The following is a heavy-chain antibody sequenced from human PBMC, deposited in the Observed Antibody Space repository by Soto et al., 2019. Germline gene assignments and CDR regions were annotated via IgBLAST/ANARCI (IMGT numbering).Heavy chain of an antibody. J-gene: IGHJ4*02. CDR2: INPNNGYT. CDR3: VKAKFDFWSGYWLPSLDF. D-gene: IGHD3-3*01. CDR1: RYTFTSYY. Sequence: GASVKVSCKASRYTFTSYYIHWVRQAPGQGLEWMGWINPNNGYTKYTQKFQGRVTVTRDTSITTAYLELTRLQSDDTAVYYCVKAKFDFWSGYWLPSLDFWGQGTLVTVSS. V-gene: IGHV1-2*02.